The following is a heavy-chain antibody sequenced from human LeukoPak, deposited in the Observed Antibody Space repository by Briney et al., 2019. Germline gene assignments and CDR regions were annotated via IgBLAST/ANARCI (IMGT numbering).Heavy chain of an antibody. V-gene: IGHV3-74*01. CDR1: GFTFSSYW. Sequence: PGGSLRLSCAASGFTFSSYWMHWVRQAPGKGLVWVSRINSDGSSTSYADSVKGRFPISRDNAKNTLYLQMNSLRAEDTAVYYCAILRFWEWFDYWGQGTLVTVSS. CDR2: INSDGSST. D-gene: IGHD3-3*01. CDR3: AILRFWEWFDY. J-gene: IGHJ4*02.